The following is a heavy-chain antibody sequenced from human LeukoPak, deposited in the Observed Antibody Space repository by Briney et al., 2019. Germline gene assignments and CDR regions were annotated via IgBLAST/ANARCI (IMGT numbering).Heavy chain of an antibody. CDR3: AKGLTGYYVPVDY. CDR2: ISYDGSNK. Sequence: GGSLRLSCAASGFTFSSYGMHWVRQAPGKGLEWVAVISYDGSNKYYADSVKGRFTISRDNSKNTLYLQMNSLRAEDTAVYYCAKGLTGYYVPVDYWGQGTLVTVSS. J-gene: IGHJ4*02. D-gene: IGHD3-9*01. CDR1: GFTFSSYG. V-gene: IGHV3-30*18.